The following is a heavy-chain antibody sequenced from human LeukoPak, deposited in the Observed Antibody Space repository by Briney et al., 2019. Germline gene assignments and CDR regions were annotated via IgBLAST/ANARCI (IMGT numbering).Heavy chain of an antibody. Sequence: ASVKVSCKASGGTFISYAISWVRQAPGQGLEWMGGIIPIFGTANYAQKFQGRVTITADESTSTAYMELSSLRSEDTAVYYCARDRDFWSGQTNDAFDIWGQGTMVTVSS. CDR3: ARDRDFWSGQTNDAFDI. J-gene: IGHJ3*02. D-gene: IGHD3-3*01. CDR2: IIPIFGTA. CDR1: GGTFISYA. V-gene: IGHV1-69*13.